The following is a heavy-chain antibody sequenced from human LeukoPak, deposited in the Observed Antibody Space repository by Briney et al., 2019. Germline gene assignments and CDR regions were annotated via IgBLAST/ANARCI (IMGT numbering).Heavy chain of an antibody. Sequence: PGGSLRLSCAASGFTFSSYAMSWVRQAPGKGLEWVSAISGSGGSTYYADSVKGRFTISRDNSENTLYLQMNSLRAEDTAVYYCAKVGAYDYVWGSYRYTPYYFDYWGQGTLVTVSS. CDR1: GFTFSSYA. CDR3: AKVGAYDYVWGSYRYTPYYFDY. D-gene: IGHD3-16*02. V-gene: IGHV3-23*01. J-gene: IGHJ4*02. CDR2: ISGSGGST.